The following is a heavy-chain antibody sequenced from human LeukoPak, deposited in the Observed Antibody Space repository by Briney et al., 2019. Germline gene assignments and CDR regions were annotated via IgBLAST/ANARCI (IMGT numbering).Heavy chain of an antibody. CDR2: IKQDGSEK. D-gene: IGHD2-15*01. J-gene: IGHJ4*02. V-gene: IGHV3-7*03. CDR3: ARDGACSGGSCYSPYFDY. Sequence: GGSLRLSCAASGFTFSSYWMSWVRQAPGKGLGWVANIKQDGSEKYYVDSVKGRFTISRDNAKNSLYLQMNSLRAEDTAVYYCARDGACSGGSCYSPYFDYWGQGTLVTVSS. CDR1: GFTFSSYW.